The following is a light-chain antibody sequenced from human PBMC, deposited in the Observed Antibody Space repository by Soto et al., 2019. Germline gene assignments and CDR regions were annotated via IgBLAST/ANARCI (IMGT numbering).Light chain of an antibody. Sequence: QSALTQPASVSGSPGQSITISCTGTSSDVGGYNYVSWYQQHPGKAPKLMIYDVSNRPSGVSNRFSGSKSGNTAALTISGLQAEDDADYYCSSYTSSSTPLWVFGTGTKRTVL. CDR1: SSDVGGYNY. J-gene: IGLJ1*01. V-gene: IGLV2-14*01. CDR3: SSYTSSSTPLWV. CDR2: DVS.